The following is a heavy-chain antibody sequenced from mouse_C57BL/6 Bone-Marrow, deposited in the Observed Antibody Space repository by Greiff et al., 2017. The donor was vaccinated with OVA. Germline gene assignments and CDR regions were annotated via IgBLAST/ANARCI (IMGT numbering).Heavy chain of an antibody. V-gene: IGHV5-12*01. CDR3: ARLDAMDY. CDR1: GFTFSDYY. Sequence: EVKLVESGGGLVQPGGSLKLSCAASGFTFSDYYMYWIRQTPEKRLEWVAYISNGGGSTYYPDTVKGRFTISRNNAKNTLYLQKSRLKYEDTAMYYCARLDAMDYWGQGTSVTVSS. J-gene: IGHJ4*01. CDR2: ISNGGGST.